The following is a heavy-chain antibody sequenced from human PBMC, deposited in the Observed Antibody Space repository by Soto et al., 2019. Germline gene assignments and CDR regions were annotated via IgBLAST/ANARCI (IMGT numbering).Heavy chain of an antibody. D-gene: IGHD2-21*01. CDR1: GYTFTSYG. CDR2: ISAYNYNT. CDR3: ARVVRALGHWFDP. J-gene: IGHJ5*02. Sequence: QVQLVQSGAEVKKPGASVKVSCKASGYTFTSYGLSWVRQAPGQGLEWMGRISAYNYNTNYAQKLQGRVTMTTDTSTSTAYMGLRSLRSDDTAVYSCARVVRALGHWFDPWGQGTLVTVSS. V-gene: IGHV1-18*01.